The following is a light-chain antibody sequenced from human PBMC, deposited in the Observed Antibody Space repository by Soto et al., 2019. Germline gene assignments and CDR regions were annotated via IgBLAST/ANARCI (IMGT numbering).Light chain of an antibody. J-gene: IGLJ1*01. CDR1: SSNFGAGFD. V-gene: IGLV1-40*01. CDR3: QSYDRSLSGYV. Sequence: QSVLTQPPSVSGAPGQWVTISCTGSSSNFGAGFDVHWYQQLPGTAPKLLIYGITNRPSGVPDRFSGSKSGTSASLAITGIQAEDEAVYYCQSYDRSLSGYVFGTGTKVTVL. CDR2: GIT.